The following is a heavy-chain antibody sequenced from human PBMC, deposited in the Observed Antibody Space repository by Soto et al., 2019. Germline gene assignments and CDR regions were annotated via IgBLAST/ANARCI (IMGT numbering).Heavy chain of an antibody. CDR2: INPKGGGT. J-gene: IGHJ4*02. D-gene: IGHD3-10*01. CDR1: GYTFTAYY. CDR3: ARAVHTMIQGVRFRVDQ. V-gene: IGHV1-2*02. Sequence: QVQLVQSGAEMKKPGASVKVSCEASGYTFTAYYIHWVRQAPGQGFEWMGWINPKGGGTKYAQKFEGRVTMTRDTSINTAYMELTRLTSDDTAVYYCARAVHTMIQGVRFRVDQWGQGTLVTVSS.